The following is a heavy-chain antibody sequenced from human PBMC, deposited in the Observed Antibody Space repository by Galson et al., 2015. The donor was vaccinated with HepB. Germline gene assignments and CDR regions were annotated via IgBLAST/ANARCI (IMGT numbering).Heavy chain of an antibody. CDR2: IKQDGSEK. V-gene: IGHV3-7*01. CDR3: ARRADFWSGYYNGVGMDV. CDR1: GFTFSSYW. Sequence: SLRLSCAASGFTFSSYWMSWVRQAPGKGLEWVANIKQDGSEKYYVDSVKGRFTISRDNAKNSPYLQMNSLRAEDTAVYYCARRADFWSGYYNGVGMDVWGQGTTVTVSS. J-gene: IGHJ6*02. D-gene: IGHD3-3*01.